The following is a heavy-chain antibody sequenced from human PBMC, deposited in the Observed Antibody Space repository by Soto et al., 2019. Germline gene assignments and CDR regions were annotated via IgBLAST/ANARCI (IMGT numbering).Heavy chain of an antibody. J-gene: IGHJ4*02. Sequence: QLQLQESGPGLVKPSEALSLTCTVSGGSVSSRSHYWGWIRQPPGKGLEWIGSIYYSGTTYYNPSLRSRVTISVDTSKNQFSLWLSSVTASDTAVYYCSRYGYSSGWYAVEPTYWGQGHLVTVSS. CDR3: SRYGYSSGWYAVEPTY. CDR1: GGSVSSRSHY. V-gene: IGHV4-39*01. CDR2: IYYSGTT. D-gene: IGHD6-19*01.